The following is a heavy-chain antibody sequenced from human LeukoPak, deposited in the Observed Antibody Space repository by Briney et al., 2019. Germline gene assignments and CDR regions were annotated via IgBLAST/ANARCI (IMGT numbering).Heavy chain of an antibody. CDR2: IYYSGST. CDR3: ARASSGWYNWFDP. Sequence: SETLSLTCTVSGYSISSGYYWSWIRQSPGKGLEWIGYIYYSGSTNFNPSLKSRVTISVDTSKNQFSLKLSSVTAADTAVYYCARASSGWYNWFDPWGQGTLVTVSS. D-gene: IGHD6-19*01. V-gene: IGHV4-61*01. J-gene: IGHJ5*02. CDR1: GYSISSGYY.